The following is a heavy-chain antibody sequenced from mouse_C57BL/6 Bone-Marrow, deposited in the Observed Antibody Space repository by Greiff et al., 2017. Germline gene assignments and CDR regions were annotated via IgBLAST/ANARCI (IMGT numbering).Heavy chain of an antibody. CDR1: GFTFSSYA. CDR2: ISDGGSYT. Sequence: DVKLQESGGGLVKPGGSLKLSCAASGFTFSSYAMSWVRQTPEKRLEWVATISDGGSYTYYPDNVKGRFTISRDNAKNNLYLQMSHLKSEDTAMYNCAREGDGYYGEGYYAMDYWGQGTSVTVSS. J-gene: IGHJ4*01. CDR3: AREGDGYYGEGYYAMDY. D-gene: IGHD2-3*01. V-gene: IGHV5-4*01.